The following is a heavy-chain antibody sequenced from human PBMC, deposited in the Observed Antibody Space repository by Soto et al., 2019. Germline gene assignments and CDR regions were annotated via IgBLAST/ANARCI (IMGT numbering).Heavy chain of an antibody. J-gene: IGHJ4*02. V-gene: IGHV4-31*03. D-gene: IGHD5-18*01. CDR1: GGPISSGGYY. CDR2: IYYSGST. Sequence: SETLSLTCTVSGGPISSGGYYWSWIRQHPGKGLEWIGYIYYSGSTYYNPSLKSRVTISVDTSKNQFSLKLSSVTAADTAVYYRARTVDTAIVTYDYWGQGTLVTVSS. CDR3: ARTVDTAIVTYDY.